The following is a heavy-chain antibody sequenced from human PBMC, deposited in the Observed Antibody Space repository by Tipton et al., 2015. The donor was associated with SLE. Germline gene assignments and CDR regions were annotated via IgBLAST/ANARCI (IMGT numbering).Heavy chain of an antibody. Sequence: TLSLTCTVSGGSVTSHYWGWMRQPPGEGLEWIGTIYYNGGTHSNPSLKSRVSISVDTSKNQLSLKLISVTAADTAVYFCARLVGGYARWGQGTLVTVSS. CDR3: ARLVGGYAR. J-gene: IGHJ4*02. D-gene: IGHD5-12*01. V-gene: IGHV4-39*01. CDR1: GGSVTSHY. CDR2: IYYNGGT.